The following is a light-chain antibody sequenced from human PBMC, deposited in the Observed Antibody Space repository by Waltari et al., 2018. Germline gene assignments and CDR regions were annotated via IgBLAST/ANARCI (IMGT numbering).Light chain of an antibody. J-gene: IGKJ1*01. V-gene: IGKV1-5*03. CDR3: QHYNSFSGT. Sequence: DIQMTQSPSTLSASIGDRVTLTCRASQNINRWLAWYQQKPGKAPNLLIYKASTLQSGVPSRFSGSGSGTEFTLTIIGLQPEDFATYSCQHYNSFSGTFGQGTKVAMK. CDR1: QNINRW. CDR2: KAS.